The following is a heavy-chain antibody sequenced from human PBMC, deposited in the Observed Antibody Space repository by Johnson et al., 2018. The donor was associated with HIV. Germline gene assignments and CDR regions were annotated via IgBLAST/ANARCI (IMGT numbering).Heavy chain of an antibody. Sequence: QVQLVESGGGVVQPGRSLRLSCAASGFTFSSYAMHWVRQAPGKGLEWVAVISYDGSNKNYADSVQGRFTISRDNSKNTLYLQRNSLRAEDTAVYYCARDKGGIVGYDAFDIWGQGTMVTVSS. CDR1: GFTFSSYA. J-gene: IGHJ3*02. CDR2: ISYDGSNK. CDR3: ARDKGGIVGYDAFDI. V-gene: IGHV3-30-3*01. D-gene: IGHD1-26*01.